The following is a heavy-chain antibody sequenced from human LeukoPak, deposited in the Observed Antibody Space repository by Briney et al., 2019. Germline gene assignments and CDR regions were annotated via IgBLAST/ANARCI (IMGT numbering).Heavy chain of an antibody. D-gene: IGHD2-15*01. CDR3: ASAEYSYCSGGSCHPGHFQH. Sequence: SETLSLTCTVSGGSISSGSYYWSWIRQPPGKGLEWIGYIYYSGSTNYNPSLKSRVTISVDTSKNQFSLKLSSVTAADTAVYYCASAEYSYCSGGSCHPGHFQHWGQGTLVTVSS. CDR2: IYYSGST. V-gene: IGHV4-61*01. CDR1: GGSISSGSYY. J-gene: IGHJ1*01.